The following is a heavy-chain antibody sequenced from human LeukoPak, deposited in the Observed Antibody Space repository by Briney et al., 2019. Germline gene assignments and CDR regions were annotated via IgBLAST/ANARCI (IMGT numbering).Heavy chain of an antibody. J-gene: IGHJ5*02. CDR3: ARDQGRIVVVVAATLENWFDP. CDR1: GGTFISYA. CDR2: IIPILGIA. V-gene: IGHV1-69*04. Sequence: ASVKVSCKASGGTFISYAISWVRQAPGQGLEWMGRIIPILGIANYAQKFQGRVTITADKYTSTAYMELSSLRSEDTAVYYCARDQGRIVVVVAATLENWFDPWGQGTLVTVSS. D-gene: IGHD2-15*01.